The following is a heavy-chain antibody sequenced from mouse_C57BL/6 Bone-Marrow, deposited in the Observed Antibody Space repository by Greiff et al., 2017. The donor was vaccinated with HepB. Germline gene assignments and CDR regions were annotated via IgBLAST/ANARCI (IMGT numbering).Heavy chain of an antibody. Sequence: QVQLKESGAELVKPGASVKMSCKASGYTFTSYWITWVKQRPGQGLEWIGDIYPGSGSTNYNEKFKSKATLTVDTSSSTAYMQLSSLTSEDSAVYYCAREGYYYGSSPAWFAYWGQGTLVTVSA. J-gene: IGHJ3*01. V-gene: IGHV1-55*01. CDR3: AREGYYYGSSPAWFAY. CDR1: GYTFTSYW. D-gene: IGHD1-1*01. CDR2: IYPGSGST.